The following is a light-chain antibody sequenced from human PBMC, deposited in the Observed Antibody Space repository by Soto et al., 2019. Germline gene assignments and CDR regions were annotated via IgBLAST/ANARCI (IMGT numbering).Light chain of an antibody. CDR3: QQYNNWPPYT. Sequence: PGEXATLSCRASQSVSSNLAWYQQKPGQAPRLLIYGASTRATGIPPXXXXXXXXXXXXXXXSSLQSEDFAVYYCQQYNNWPPYTFGQGTKLEXK. V-gene: IGKV3-15*01. CDR2: GAS. J-gene: IGKJ2*01. CDR1: QSVSSN.